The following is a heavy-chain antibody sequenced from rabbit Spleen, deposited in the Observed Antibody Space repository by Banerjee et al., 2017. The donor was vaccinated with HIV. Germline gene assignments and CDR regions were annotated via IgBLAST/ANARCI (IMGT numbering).Heavy chain of an antibody. CDR1: RFDFSTYS. J-gene: IGHJ3*01. V-gene: IGHV1S47*01. CDR2: IVPIFGVT. D-gene: IGHD7-1*01. Sequence: LEESGGGLVQPEGSLALTCKVSRFDFSTYSMSWVRQAPGKGLEWIGYIVPIFGVTYYANWVNGRFSTSSPNAQNTLYLQLNSLTASDTSTYFCARETWGVTGNYGLWCQGTLVTVS. CDR3: ARETWGVTGNYGL.